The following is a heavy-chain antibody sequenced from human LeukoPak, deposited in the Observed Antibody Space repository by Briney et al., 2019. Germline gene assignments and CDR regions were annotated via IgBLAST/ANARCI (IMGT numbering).Heavy chain of an antibody. CDR2: INSDESST. CDR3: AKSRRAYCSGGSCFGLWDY. D-gene: IGHD2-15*01. V-gene: IGHV3-74*01. CDR1: GFTFSTYW. Sequence: GGSLRLSCADSGFTFSTYWMHWVRQAPGEGLVWVSRINSDESSTTYAESVKGRFTISRDNAKNTLYLQIDSLRAEDTAVYYCAKSRRAYCSGGSCFGLWDYWGQGTLVTVSS. J-gene: IGHJ4*02.